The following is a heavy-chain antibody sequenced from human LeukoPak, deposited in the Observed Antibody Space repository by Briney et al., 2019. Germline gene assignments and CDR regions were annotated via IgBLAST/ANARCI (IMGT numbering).Heavy chain of an antibody. CDR3: SKYPSPQYWSGDSCSS. V-gene: IGHV3-23*01. J-gene: IGHJ5*02. D-gene: IGHD2-15*01. Sequence: GGSLRLSCAASGFTFSSYAISWVRQAPGKGLEWVSVISGGGISTYYADTVKGRFTISTDNSQNTLYLRMNRLRAAGPAIYYCSKYPSPQYWSGDSCSSWGEGALVTVSS. CDR1: GFTFSSYA. CDR2: ISGGGIST.